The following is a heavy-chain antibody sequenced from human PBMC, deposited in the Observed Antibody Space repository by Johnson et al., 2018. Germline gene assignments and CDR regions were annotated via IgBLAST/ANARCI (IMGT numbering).Heavy chain of an antibody. D-gene: IGHD3-10*01. CDR1: GFSFSSYG. J-gene: IGHJ3*01. CDR2: IWYDVSNQ. V-gene: IGHV3-33*01. CDR3: AREGDGGFLVVPTDV. Sequence: VQLVESGGGVVQPGRSRRLSCAASGFSFSSYGMHWVRQAPGKGLEWVAVIWYDVSNQYYADSVKGRFPIYRDNSKNTLYLQMTSLRAEDTAVYYGAREGDGGFLVVPTDVGGQATMVTVSS.